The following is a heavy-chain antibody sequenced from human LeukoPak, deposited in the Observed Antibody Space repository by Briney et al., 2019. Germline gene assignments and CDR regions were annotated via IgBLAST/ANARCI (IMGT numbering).Heavy chain of an antibody. CDR3: ARDWGSYDAFDI. V-gene: IGHV4-61*08. CDR1: GGSISSGGYS. CDR2: IYYSGST. D-gene: IGHD1-26*01. Sequence: PSETLSLTCAVSGGSISSGGYSWSWIRQPPGKGLEWIGYIYYSGSTNYNPSLKSRVTISVDTSKNQFSLKLSSVTAADTAVYYCARDWGSYDAFDIWGQGTMVTVSS. J-gene: IGHJ3*02.